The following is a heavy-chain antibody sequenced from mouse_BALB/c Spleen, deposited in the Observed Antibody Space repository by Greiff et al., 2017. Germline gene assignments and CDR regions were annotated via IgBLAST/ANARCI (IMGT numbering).Heavy chain of an antibody. CDR2: ISTYYGDA. V-gene: IGHV1S137*01. J-gene: IGHJ2*01. CDR3: AKGEAYYFDY. CDR1: GYTFTDYA. Sequence: QVQLQQSGAELVRPGVSVKISCKGSGYTFTDYAMHWVKQSHAKSLEWIGVISTYYGDASYNQKFKGKATMTVDKSSSTAYMELARLTSEDSAIYYWAKGEAYYFDYWGQGTTLTVSS.